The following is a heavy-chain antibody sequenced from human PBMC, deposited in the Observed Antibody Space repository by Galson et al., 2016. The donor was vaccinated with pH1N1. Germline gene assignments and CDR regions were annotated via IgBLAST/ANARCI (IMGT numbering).Heavy chain of an antibody. J-gene: IGHJ3*02. D-gene: IGHD4-17*01. V-gene: IGHV5-51*01. Sequence: QSGAEVKKPGESLKISCKGSGHKFTSSWIGWVRQMPGKGLEWMGIIYLCGSLIRYRRSFQGQVTISADKSVNIVYLEWGSLKASDTAMYYCARQNDYGDYRGDAFDTWGQGTMVTVSS. CDR2: IYLCGSLI. CDR1: GHKFTSSW. CDR3: ARQNDYGDYRGDAFDT.